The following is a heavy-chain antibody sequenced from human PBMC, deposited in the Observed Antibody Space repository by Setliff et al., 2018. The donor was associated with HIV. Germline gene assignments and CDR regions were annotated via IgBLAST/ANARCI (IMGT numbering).Heavy chain of an antibody. D-gene: IGHD3-9*01. V-gene: IGHV4-61*02. CDR1: SGSISSTSHY. CDR3: ARAFYGISAGYYYFDV. Sequence: SETLSLTCTVSSGSISSTSHYWTWIRQPAEKGLEWLGRIFTSGSASYNPSLESRVTFSVDTSKNQFALKLTSVTAADTAVYYCARAFYGISAGYYYFDVWGQGALVTVSS. CDR2: IFTSGSA. J-gene: IGHJ4*02.